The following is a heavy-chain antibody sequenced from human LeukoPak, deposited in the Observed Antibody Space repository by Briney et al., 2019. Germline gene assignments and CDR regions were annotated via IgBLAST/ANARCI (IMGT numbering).Heavy chain of an antibody. V-gene: IGHV3-23*01. CDR3: AKESSGWYDMGAFDY. J-gene: IGHJ4*02. CDR2: ISGSGGST. D-gene: IGHD6-19*01. Sequence: GGSLRLSCASSGYTFDSYAMTWVRQAPGKGLEWVSSISGSGGSTYYGDSVKGRFTVSRGNSKNTLYLQMNSLRAEDTAVYYCAKESSGWYDMGAFDYWGQGTLVIVSS. CDR1: GYTFDSYA.